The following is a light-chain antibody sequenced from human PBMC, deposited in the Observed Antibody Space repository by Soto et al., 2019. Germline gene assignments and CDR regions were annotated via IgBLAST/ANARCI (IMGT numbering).Light chain of an antibody. J-gene: IGKJ1*01. CDR1: QGISSY. CDR2: AAS. Sequence: IQLTQSPSSLSASVGDRVTITCRASQGISSYLAWYQQKPGKAPKILIYAASTLQSGVPSRFSGSGSGTDFTLTIRSLQCEDFATYYCQQYNSYSKTFGQGAKVDI. CDR3: QQYNSYSKT. V-gene: IGKV1-9*01.